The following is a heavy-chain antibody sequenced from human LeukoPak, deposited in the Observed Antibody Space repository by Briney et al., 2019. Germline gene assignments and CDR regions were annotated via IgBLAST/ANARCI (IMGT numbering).Heavy chain of an antibody. J-gene: IGHJ4*02. CDR1: GFTFISLD. CDR2: IRSDGGST. CDR3: ATLASGYSSPFDY. Sequence: GGSRKPSCAAPGFTFISLDMSWSPQGQGKGLKWVSFIRSDGGSTLYADSVKGRFTISRDNSKNTLYAEMTSLRAEDTAVYYCATLASGYSSPFDYWGQGTLVTVSS. D-gene: IGHD6-13*01. V-gene: IGHV3-23*01.